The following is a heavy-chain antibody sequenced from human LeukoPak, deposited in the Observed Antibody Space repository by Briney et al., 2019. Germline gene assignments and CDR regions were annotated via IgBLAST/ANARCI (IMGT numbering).Heavy chain of an antibody. CDR3: ARGSSSGDAFDY. CDR2: IYSGGST. Sequence: GGSLRLSCAASGFTVSSNYMSWVRQAPGKGLEWVSVIYSGGSTYYADSVKGRFTISGNNSKNTLYLQMNSLRAEDTAVYYCARGSSSGDAFDYWGQGTLVTVSS. D-gene: IGHD6-6*01. CDR1: GFTVSSNY. J-gene: IGHJ4*02. V-gene: IGHV3-53*01.